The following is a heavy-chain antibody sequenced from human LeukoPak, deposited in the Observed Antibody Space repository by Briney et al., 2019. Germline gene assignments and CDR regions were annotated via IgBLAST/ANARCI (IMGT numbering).Heavy chain of an antibody. V-gene: IGHV4-59*01. J-gene: IGHJ5*02. D-gene: IGHD6-19*01. CDR1: GGSISSYY. CDR2: IYYSGST. Sequence: SETLSLTCTVSGGSISSYYWSWIRQPPGKGLEWIGYIYYSGSTNYNPSLKSRVTISVDTSKNQFSLKLSSVTAADTAVYYCARGRRAVAGLNWFDPWGQGTLVTVSS. CDR3: ARGRRAVAGLNWFDP.